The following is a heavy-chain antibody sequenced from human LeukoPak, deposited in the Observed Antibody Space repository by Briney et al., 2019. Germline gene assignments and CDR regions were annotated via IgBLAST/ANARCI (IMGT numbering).Heavy chain of an antibody. J-gene: IGHJ4*02. D-gene: IGHD5-24*01. V-gene: IGHV3-74*01. CDR3: VRDKDGYNF. CDR1: GFTFNTYF. CDR2: IDTDGKST. Sequence: GGSLRLSCAASGFTFNTYFMHWVRQAPGKRLVWVSRIDTDGKSTTYADSVKGRFAISRDNAKNTLYLQMNSLRAEDTAVYYCVRDKDGYNFWGQGTLVSVSS.